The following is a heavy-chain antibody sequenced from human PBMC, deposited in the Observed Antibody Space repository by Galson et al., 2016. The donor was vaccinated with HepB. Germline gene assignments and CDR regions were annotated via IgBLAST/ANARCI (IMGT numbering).Heavy chain of an antibody. Sequence: SLRLSCAASGFTFSSYAMSWVRQAPGKGLEWVSAISGSGGSTYYADSAKGRFTISRDNAKNSLYLQMNSLRAEDTALYYCAKGPYSHSSSWYRGYYFDYWGQGTLVTVSS. CDR2: ISGSGGST. J-gene: IGHJ4*02. CDR3: AKGPYSHSSSWYRGYYFDY. CDR1: GFTFSSYA. D-gene: IGHD6-13*01. V-gene: IGHV3-23*01.